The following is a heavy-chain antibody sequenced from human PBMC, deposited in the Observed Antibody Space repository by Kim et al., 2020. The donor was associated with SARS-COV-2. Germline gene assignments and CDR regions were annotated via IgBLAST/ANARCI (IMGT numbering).Heavy chain of an antibody. CDR2: ISSSSSYI. D-gene: IGHD2-2*01. J-gene: IGHJ3*02. CDR3: AREGCSSTSCYAFDI. Sequence: GGSLRLSCAASGFTFSSYSMNWVRQAPGKGLEWVSSISSSSSYIYYADSVKGRFTISRDNAKNSLYLQMNSLRAEDTAVYYCAREGCSSTSCYAFDIWGQGTMVTVTS. CDR1: GFTFSSYS. V-gene: IGHV3-21*01.